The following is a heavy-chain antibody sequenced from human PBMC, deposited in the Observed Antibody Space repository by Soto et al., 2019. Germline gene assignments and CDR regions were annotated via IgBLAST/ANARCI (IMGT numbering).Heavy chain of an antibody. Sequence: PGGSLRLSCAASGFTFSSYAMSWVRQAPGKGLEWVSAISGSGGSTYYADSVKGRFTISRDNSKNTLYLQMSSLRAEDTAVYYCAKDRSFSRLGELGLFWFDPWGQGTLVTVSS. J-gene: IGHJ5*02. CDR1: GFTFSSYA. V-gene: IGHV3-23*01. CDR2: ISGSGGST. D-gene: IGHD3-10*01. CDR3: AKDRSFSRLGELGLFWFDP.